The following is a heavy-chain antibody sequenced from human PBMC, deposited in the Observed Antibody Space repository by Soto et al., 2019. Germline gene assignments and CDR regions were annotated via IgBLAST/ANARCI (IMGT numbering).Heavy chain of an antibody. Sequence: VQLVQSGAEVKKPGESLRISCEASGYSFTSSWIAWVRQMPGKGLEWMGNIFPVDSDARYSPSFQGQVTLSVDKSNDTAFLQWTSRKSSDTGKYYCARASAGHFPYGLDVWGQGTTVTVSS. CDR1: GYSFTSSW. CDR3: ARASAGHFPYGLDV. V-gene: IGHV5-51*01. D-gene: IGHD3-9*01. J-gene: IGHJ6*02. CDR2: IFPVDSDA.